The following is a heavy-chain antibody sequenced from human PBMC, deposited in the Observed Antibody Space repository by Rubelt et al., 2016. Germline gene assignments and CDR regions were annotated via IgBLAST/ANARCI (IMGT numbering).Heavy chain of an antibody. D-gene: IGHD4-17*01. CDR3: ARGRDGDRMGC. V-gene: IGHV4-59*12. CDR1: GGSISSYY. CDR2: IHYSGST. Sequence: QVQLQESGPGLVKSSETLSLTCTVSGGSISSYYWSWIRQPPGKGLEWIAYIHYSGSTKYDPSLKSRVTISVDTSKNQFSLKLSSVTAADTAVYYCARGRDGDRMGCWGQGTLVTVSS. J-gene: IGHJ4*02.